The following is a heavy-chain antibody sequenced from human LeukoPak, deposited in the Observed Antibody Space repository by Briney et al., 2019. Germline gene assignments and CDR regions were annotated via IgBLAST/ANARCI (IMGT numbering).Heavy chain of an antibody. V-gene: IGHV1-8*01. CDR3: ARDGYSSRGKSLPSRWGRAHDY. D-gene: IGHD6-13*01. CDR2: MNPNSGNT. J-gene: IGHJ4*02. CDR1: GYTFTSYD. Sequence: ASVKVSCKASGYTFTSYDINWVRQATGQGLEWMGWMNPNSGNTGYAQKFQGRVTMTRNTSISTAYMELSSLRSEDTAVYYCARDGYSSRGKSLPSRWGRAHDYWGQGTLVTVSS.